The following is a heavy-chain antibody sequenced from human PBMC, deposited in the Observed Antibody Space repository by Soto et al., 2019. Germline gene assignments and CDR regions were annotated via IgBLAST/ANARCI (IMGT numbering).Heavy chain of an antibody. CDR3: SRVDPGETSPFDH. D-gene: IGHD3-10*01. Sequence: SVKLSCKASGYVFTSYYSYWVRQAPGQGLEWMGWINPFDGSRMFAQSFQGRVTMTRDTSTSTVYMEVSSLRSEDTAVYYCSRVDPGETSPFDHWGQGTLVTVSS. CDR1: GYVFTSYY. V-gene: IGHV1-46*03. CDR2: INPFDGSR. J-gene: IGHJ4*02.